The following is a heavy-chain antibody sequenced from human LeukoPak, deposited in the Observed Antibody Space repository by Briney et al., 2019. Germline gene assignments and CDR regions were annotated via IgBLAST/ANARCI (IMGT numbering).Heavy chain of an antibody. CDR1: GGSISSYY. J-gene: IGHJ5*02. CDR2: IYYSGGT. V-gene: IGHV4-59*08. D-gene: IGHD2-15*01. Sequence: SETLSLTCTVSGGSISSYYWSWIRQPPGKGLEWIGYIYYSGGTNYNPSLKSRVTISVDTSKNQFSLKLSSVTAADTAVYYCARRAGYCSGGSCYWFDPWGQGTLVTVSS. CDR3: ARRAGYCSGGSCYWFDP.